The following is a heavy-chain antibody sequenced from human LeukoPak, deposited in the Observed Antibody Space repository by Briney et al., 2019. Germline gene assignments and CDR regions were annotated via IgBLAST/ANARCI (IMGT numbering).Heavy chain of an antibody. CDR2: ISADGVST. V-gene: IGHV3-43*02. J-gene: IGHJ4*02. CDR3: AKGTGY. Sequence: GGSLRLSCAASGFTFSSHWMNWVRQAPGKGLEWVSLISADGVSTYYADSVKGRFTISRDNRKKSLYLQMNSLRSEDTALYYCAKGTGYWGQGSQVTVSS. CDR1: GFTFSSHW.